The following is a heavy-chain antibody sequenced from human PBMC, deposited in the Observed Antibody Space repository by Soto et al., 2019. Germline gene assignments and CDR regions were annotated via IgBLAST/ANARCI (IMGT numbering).Heavy chain of an antibody. CDR1: GGSSISGGYC. J-gene: IGHJ4*02. D-gene: IGHD3-9*01. Sequence: TLSHTCTVSGGSSISGGYCWSWIRKHPGKGLEWIGYIYYSGSTYYNPSLKSRVTISVDTSKNQFSLKLSSVTAADTAVYYCAISYYDILTGYSGLDYWGQGTLVTVSS. V-gene: IGHV4-31*03. CDR2: IYYSGST. CDR3: AISYYDILTGYSGLDY.